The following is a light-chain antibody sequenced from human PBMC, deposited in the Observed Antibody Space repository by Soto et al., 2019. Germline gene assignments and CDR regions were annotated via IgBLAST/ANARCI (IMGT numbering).Light chain of an antibody. V-gene: IGKV3-20*01. CDR3: QQYGRSPPFT. CDR1: QTVSSRY. CDR2: GAS. Sequence: EIVLTQSPGTLSLSPGERATLSCRASQTVSSRYLAWYQHKPGQAPRLLMYGASNRATGIPDRFSGSGSGTDFTLTISRLEPEDFAVYFCQQYGRSPPFTFGQGTKVDIK. J-gene: IGKJ2*01.